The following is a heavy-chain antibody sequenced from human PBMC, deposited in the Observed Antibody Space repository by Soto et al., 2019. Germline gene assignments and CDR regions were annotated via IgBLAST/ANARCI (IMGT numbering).Heavy chain of an antibody. CDR1: GVSFNNNG. Sequence: QVPLVQSGAEVKKPGSSVKVSCKTSGVSFNNNGIGWVRQAPGHGLEWMGGVSPPFRTSNYARKFQGRISITADASTGTVNMELSSLTSEDTAQYYCARVLYYGSGCYSPYGMDVWGQGTTVTVSS. D-gene: IGHD3-10*01. CDR2: VSPPFRTS. CDR3: ARVLYYGSGCYSPYGMDV. V-gene: IGHV1-69*01. J-gene: IGHJ6*02.